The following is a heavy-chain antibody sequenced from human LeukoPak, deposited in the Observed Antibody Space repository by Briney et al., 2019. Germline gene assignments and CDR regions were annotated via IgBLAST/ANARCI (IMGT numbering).Heavy chain of an antibody. CDR2: ISPGGSGT. CDR3: AKGGASGHYYFDC. Sequence: GGSLRLSCAASGFTFSSYAMSWVRQAPGKGLEWVSAISPGGSGTYYANSVKGRFTISRDKSKNTLYVQMNSLRAEDTAVYYCAKGGASGHYYFDCWGQGSLVTVSS. D-gene: IGHD6-19*01. CDR1: GFTFSSYA. V-gene: IGHV3-23*01. J-gene: IGHJ4*02.